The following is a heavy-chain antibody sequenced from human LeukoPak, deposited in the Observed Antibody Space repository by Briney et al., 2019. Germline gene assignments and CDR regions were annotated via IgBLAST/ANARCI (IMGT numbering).Heavy chain of an antibody. CDR1: GGSISSGDYY. Sequence: PSETLSLTCTVSGGSISSGDYYWGWIRQPPGKGLEWIGSIYYSGSTYYNPSLKSRVTISVDTSKNQFSLKLSSVTAADTAVYYCARLSEDDILTGYQPYFDYWGQGTLVTVSS. CDR2: IYYSGST. CDR3: ARLSEDDILTGYQPYFDY. J-gene: IGHJ4*02. D-gene: IGHD3-9*01. V-gene: IGHV4-39*01.